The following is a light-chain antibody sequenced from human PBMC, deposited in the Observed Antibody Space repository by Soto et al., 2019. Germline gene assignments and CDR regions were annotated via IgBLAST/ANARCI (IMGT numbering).Light chain of an antibody. CDR1: SSDVGGSNG. Sequence: QSALTQPPSVSGSPGQSVAISCTGTSSDVGGSNGVSWYQQPPGTAPKLIIYDVSNRPSGVPDRFSGSKSGNTASLIISGLQAEDEGDYYCSSYTSSRTSVFGTGTKVTVL. J-gene: IGLJ1*01. CDR3: SSYTSSRTSV. V-gene: IGLV2-18*02. CDR2: DVS.